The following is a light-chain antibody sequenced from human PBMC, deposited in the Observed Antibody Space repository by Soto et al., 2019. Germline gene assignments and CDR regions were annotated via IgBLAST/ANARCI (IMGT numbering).Light chain of an antibody. Sequence: DIQMTQSPASLSVSVGYRVTITCLASQSINNYLNWYLQRPGQAPKLLIRSASTLQRGVPSRFSGSGSRTEFTLTIADLQPDDFGTYYCQQSLTMPITFGHGTRLEI. J-gene: IGKJ5*01. CDR3: QQSLTMPIT. V-gene: IGKV1-39*01. CDR2: SAS. CDR1: QSINNY.